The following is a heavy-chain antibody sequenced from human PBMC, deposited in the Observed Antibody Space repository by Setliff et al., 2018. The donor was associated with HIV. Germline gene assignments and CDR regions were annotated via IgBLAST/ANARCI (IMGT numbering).Heavy chain of an antibody. CDR2: ITHSGAT. Sequence: PSETLSLTCAVYGESFSEYSWTWIRQPPGKGLEWIGEITHSGATNYNPSLKSRVTISVDTSKNQFSLTVNSLTAADTAVYYCARIGRDGYNMGFDYWGQGTLVTVSS. J-gene: IGHJ4*02. CDR1: GESFSEYS. CDR3: ARIGRDGYNMGFDY. V-gene: IGHV4-34*01. D-gene: IGHD5-12*01.